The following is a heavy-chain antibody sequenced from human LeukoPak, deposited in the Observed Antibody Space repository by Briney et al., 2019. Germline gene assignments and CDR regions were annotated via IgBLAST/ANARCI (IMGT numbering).Heavy chain of an antibody. V-gene: IGHV4-38-2*01. D-gene: IGHD6-13*01. CDR3: ARHAKYSSSWDPDFGY. Sequence: PSETLSLTCAVSGYSISSGYYWGWIRQPPGKGLEWIGSIYHSGSTYYNPSLKSRVTISVDTSKNQFSLKLSSVTAADTAVYYCARHAKYSSSWDPDFGYWGQGTLVTVSS. J-gene: IGHJ4*02. CDR1: GYSISSGYY. CDR2: IYHSGST.